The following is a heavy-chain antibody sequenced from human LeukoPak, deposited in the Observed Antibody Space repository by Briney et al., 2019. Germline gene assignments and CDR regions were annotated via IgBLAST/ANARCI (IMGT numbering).Heavy chain of an antibody. Sequence: SETLSLTCTVSGGSIGSYYWSWFRQPPGKGLEWIGYIYYSGSTNYNPSLKSRVTISVDTSKNQFSLKLSSVSAADTAVYYCARVFGAYESRGFDHWGQGTLDTVSS. V-gene: IGHV4-59*01. CDR2: IYYSGST. CDR3: ARVFGAYESRGFDH. CDR1: GGSIGSYY. J-gene: IGHJ4*02. D-gene: IGHD3-22*01.